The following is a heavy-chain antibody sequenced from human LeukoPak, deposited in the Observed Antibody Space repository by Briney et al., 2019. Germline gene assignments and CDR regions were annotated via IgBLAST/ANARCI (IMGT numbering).Heavy chain of an antibody. CDR3: ARRDCVGDCYSNWFDP. Sequence: ASVKVTCEASGYTFTNYFMQWVRQAPGQGLEWMGIINPRGGSTGYAQKFQGRITMTTDMSTRTVYMELSSLESEDAAVYYCARRDCVGDCYSNWFDPWGQGTLVTVSS. CDR2: INPRGGST. J-gene: IGHJ5*02. CDR1: GYTFTNYF. V-gene: IGHV1-46*01. D-gene: IGHD2-21*02.